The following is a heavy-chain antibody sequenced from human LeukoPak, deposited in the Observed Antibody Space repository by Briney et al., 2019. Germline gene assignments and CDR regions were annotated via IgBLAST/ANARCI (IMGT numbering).Heavy chain of an antibody. J-gene: IGHJ4*02. Sequence: GGSLRLSCAASGFTFSSYEMNWVRQAPGKGLEWVSYISSSGSAIYYADSVKGRFTISRDNAKNSLYLQMNSLRAEDTAVYYCARDAGYGDYDYWGQGTLVSVSS. CDR3: ARDAGYGDYDY. CDR2: ISSSGSAI. CDR1: GFTFSSYE. D-gene: IGHD4-17*01. V-gene: IGHV3-48*03.